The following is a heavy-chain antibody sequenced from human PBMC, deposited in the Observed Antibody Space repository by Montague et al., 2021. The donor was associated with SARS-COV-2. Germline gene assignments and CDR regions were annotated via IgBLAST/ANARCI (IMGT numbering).Heavy chain of an antibody. Sequence: SLRLSCAASGFTFSSYSMNWVRQAPGKGLEWVAFIISSRIIHYADPVKGRLIIITSDNNNALYHQINNLRDEDRAVYYCARAPGMAAVGIPAYFDYWGQGTLVTVSS. CDR3: ARAPGMAAVGIPAYFDY. J-gene: IGHJ4*02. CDR2: IISSRII. CDR1: GFTFSSYS. V-gene: IGHV3-48*02. D-gene: IGHD6-13*01.